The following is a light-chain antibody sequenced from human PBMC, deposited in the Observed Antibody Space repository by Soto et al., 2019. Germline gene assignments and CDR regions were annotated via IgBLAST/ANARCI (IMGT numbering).Light chain of an antibody. J-gene: IGKJ3*01. CDR3: QQYGSFT. Sequence: EIVLMQSPGTLSLSPGERATLSCRASQSVSSSYLAWYQQKPGQAPRLLIYGASSRATGIPDRFSGSGSGTDFTLTISRLEPEDFAVYYCQQYGSFTFGPGTKVDIK. CDR1: QSVSSSY. CDR2: GAS. V-gene: IGKV3-20*01.